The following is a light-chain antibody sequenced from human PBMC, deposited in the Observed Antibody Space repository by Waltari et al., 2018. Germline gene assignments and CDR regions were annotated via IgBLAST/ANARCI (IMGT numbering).Light chain of an antibody. CDR1: GDDIGGFES. CDR3: CSYAGTYSYV. CDR2: DVN. Sequence: QSALTQPPSVSGSPGQSVTISCTGTGDDIGGFESVSWYQQDPGKAPKLLIYDVNKRPSGVPGRFSGSKSGNTASLTISRLQAEDESAYYCCSYAGTYSYVFGTGTEVTVL. J-gene: IGLJ1*01. V-gene: IGLV2-11*01.